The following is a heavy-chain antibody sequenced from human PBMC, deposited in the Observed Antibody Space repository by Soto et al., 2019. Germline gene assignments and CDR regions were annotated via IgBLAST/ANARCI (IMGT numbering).Heavy chain of an antibody. CDR3: AREGVWGSYRYAGVDY. D-gene: IGHD3-16*02. CDR2: INHSGST. J-gene: IGHJ4*02. CDR1: GGSFSGYC. Sequence: PSETLSLTCAVCGGSFSGYCWSWIRHPPGNVLEWIGEINHSGSTNNNPSLKSRVTISVDTSKNQFSLKLSSETAADTAVYSCAREGVWGSYRYAGVDYWGQGTLVTVSS. V-gene: IGHV4-34*01.